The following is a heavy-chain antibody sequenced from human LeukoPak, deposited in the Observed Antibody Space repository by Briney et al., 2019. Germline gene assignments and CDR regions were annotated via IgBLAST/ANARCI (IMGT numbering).Heavy chain of an antibody. CDR3: ARIESRLGAFDI. CDR1: GFTFSDYY. CDR2: ISSSGSTI. J-gene: IGHJ3*02. Sequence: GGSLRLSCAASGFTFSDYYMSWIRQAPGKGLEWVSYISSSGSTIYYADSVKGRFTISRDNAKNSLYLQMNSLRDENTAVYYCARIESRLGAFDIWGQGTMVTVSS. V-gene: IGHV3-11*04. D-gene: IGHD3-22*01.